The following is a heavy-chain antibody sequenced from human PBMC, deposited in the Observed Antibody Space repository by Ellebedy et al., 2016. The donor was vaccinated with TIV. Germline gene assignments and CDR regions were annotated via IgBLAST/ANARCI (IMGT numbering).Heavy chain of an antibody. CDR3: ARDGLRYFDWYVRPDAEYFQH. D-gene: IGHD3-9*01. V-gene: IGHV3-11*01. Sequence: GESLKISXAASGFTFSDYYMSWIRQAPGKGLEWVSYISSSGSTIYYADSVKGRFTISRDNAKNSLYLQMNSLRAEDTAVYYCARDGLRYFDWYVRPDAEYFQHWGQGTLVTVSS. J-gene: IGHJ1*01. CDR2: ISSSGSTI. CDR1: GFTFSDYY.